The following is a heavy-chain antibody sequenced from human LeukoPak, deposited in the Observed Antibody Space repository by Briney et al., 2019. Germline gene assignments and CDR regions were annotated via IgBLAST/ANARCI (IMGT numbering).Heavy chain of an antibody. Sequence: ASVKVSCKASGYTFTGYYMHWVRQAPGQGLEWMGWIIPALGVTKYTQKFQGRVTVTADKSTGTAYMELSSLRFEDTAIYYCARVNDDYSYGLDVWGQGTTVTVSS. CDR3: ARVNDDYSYGLDV. D-gene: IGHD1-1*01. J-gene: IGHJ6*02. CDR1: GYTFTGYY. CDR2: IIPALGVT. V-gene: IGHV1-2*02.